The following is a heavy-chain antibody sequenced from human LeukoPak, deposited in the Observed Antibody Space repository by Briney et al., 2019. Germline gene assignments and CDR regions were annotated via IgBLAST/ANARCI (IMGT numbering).Heavy chain of an antibody. J-gene: IGHJ4*02. D-gene: IGHD5-24*01. CDR2: ISWNSGSI. V-gene: IGHV3-9*01. Sequence: PGGSLRLSCAASGFTFDDYAMHWVRQAPGKGLEWVSGISWNSGSIGYADSVKGRFTISRDNAKNSLYLQMNSLRAEDTAVYYCARAGGSMQLGYWGQGTLVTVSS. CDR1: GFTFDDYA. CDR3: ARAGGSMQLGY.